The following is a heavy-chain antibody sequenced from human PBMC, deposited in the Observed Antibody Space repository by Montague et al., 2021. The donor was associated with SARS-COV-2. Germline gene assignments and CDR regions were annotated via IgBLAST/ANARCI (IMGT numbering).Heavy chain of an antibody. J-gene: IGHJ6*02. V-gene: IGHV4-34*01. CDR2: INHSGST. CDR1: GGSFSGYY. CDR3: TREGYQVLWSDYYYYGMDV. D-gene: IGHD2-2*01. Sequence: SETLSLTCAVYGGSFSGYYWSWIRQPPGKGLEWVWEINHSGSTNYNPSLKSRVTISVDTSRNQFSLKLSSVTAADTAVYYCTREGYQVLWSDYYYYGMDVWGQGTTVTVSS.